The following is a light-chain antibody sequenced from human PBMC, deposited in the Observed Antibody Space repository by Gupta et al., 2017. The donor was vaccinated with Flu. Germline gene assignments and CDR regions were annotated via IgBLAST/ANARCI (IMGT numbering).Light chain of an antibody. J-gene: IGLJ1*01. CDR3: TSYTSSSTYV. CDR2: EVS. V-gene: IGLV2-18*02. Sequence: QSALTQPPSVSGSPGQSVTISCTGTSSDIGTYNRVSWYQQPPGTAPKLMIYEVSNRPSGVPDRVSASKSGNTASLTISGLQGEDEADDYCTSYTSSSTYVLGTGTKVT. CDR1: SSDIGTYNR.